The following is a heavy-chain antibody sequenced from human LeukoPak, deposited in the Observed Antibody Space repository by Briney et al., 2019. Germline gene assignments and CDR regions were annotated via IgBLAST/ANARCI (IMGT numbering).Heavy chain of an antibody. CDR1: GFTFSSYA. J-gene: IGHJ3*02. CDR2: ISYDGSNK. Sequence: PGGSLRLSCAASGFTFSSYAMHWVRQAPGKGLEWVAVISYDGSNKYYADSVKGRFTISRDNSKNTLYLQMNSLRAEDTAVYYCARDGYDSSPGGAFDIWGQGTMVTVSS. D-gene: IGHD3-22*01. CDR3: ARDGYDSSPGGAFDI. V-gene: IGHV3-30*04.